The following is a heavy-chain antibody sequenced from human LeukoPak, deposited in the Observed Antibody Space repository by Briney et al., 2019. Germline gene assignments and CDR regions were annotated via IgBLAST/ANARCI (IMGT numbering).Heavy chain of an antibody. CDR1: GFTLSRFG. V-gene: IGHV3-30*03. D-gene: IGHD5-12*01. CDR3: ARDSGGYDPLDY. J-gene: IGHJ4*02. CDR2: ISNGGSNK. Sequence: GGSLRLSCAPSGFTLSRFGMHWVRQAPGKRLEWVAFISNGGSNKYYADSVKGRFTVSRDISNNTIYLQMNSLTIEDTAVYFCARDSGGYDPLDYWGQGTLVTVSS.